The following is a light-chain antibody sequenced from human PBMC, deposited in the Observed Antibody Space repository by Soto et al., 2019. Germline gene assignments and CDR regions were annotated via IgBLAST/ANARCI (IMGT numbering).Light chain of an antibody. CDR3: QQYGSSPHS. CDR2: GAS. CDR1: QSVSSSY. V-gene: IGKV3-20*01. Sequence: EIVLTQSPGTLSLSPGERATLSCRAGQSVSSSYLAWYQQKPGQAPRLIIYGASSRATGIPDSFSGSGSGTDFTLTISRLEPEGFAVYYCQQYGSSPHSCGQGTKLEIK. J-gene: IGKJ2*01.